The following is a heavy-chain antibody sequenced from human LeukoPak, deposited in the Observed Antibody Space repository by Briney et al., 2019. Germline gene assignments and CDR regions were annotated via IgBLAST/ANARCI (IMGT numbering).Heavy chain of an antibody. V-gene: IGHV1-69*05. CDR3: AADGTD. J-gene: IGHJ4*02. CDR1: GGTFNSYA. CDR2: IIPRLGTT. Sequence: GSSVKVSRKTSGGTFNSYAINWVRQAPGQGLEWMGGIIPRLGTTKYIQKVQGRMTITTDESTTTAYMELSSLRSEDTAVYYCAADGTDWGQGTLVTVSS.